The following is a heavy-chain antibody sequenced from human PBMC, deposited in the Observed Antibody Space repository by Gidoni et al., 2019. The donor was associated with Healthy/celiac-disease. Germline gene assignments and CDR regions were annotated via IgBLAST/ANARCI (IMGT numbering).Heavy chain of an antibody. D-gene: IGHD4-17*01. J-gene: IGHJ4*02. V-gene: IGHV1-69*08. Sequence: QVQLVQSGAEVKKPGSSVKVSCKASGGTFSSYTISWVRQAPGQGLEWMGRIIPILGIANYAQKFQGRVTITADKSTSTAYMELSSLRSEDTAVYYCARDPHGDYGWGGDYWGQGTLVTVSS. CDR1: GGTFSSYT. CDR2: IIPILGIA. CDR3: ARDPHGDYGWGGDY.